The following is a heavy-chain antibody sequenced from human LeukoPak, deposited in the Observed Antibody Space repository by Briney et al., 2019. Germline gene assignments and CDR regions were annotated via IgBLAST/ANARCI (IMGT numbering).Heavy chain of an antibody. D-gene: IGHD3-10*01. CDR3: AKAGYYYNMDV. V-gene: IGHV3-74*01. Sequence: GGSLRLSCAASGFTFSNYWMHWVRQPPGKGLVWVSRMNSDGSTTSYADSVKGRFTISRDNAKSTLYLQMNSLRAEDTAVYYCAKAGYYYNMDVWGKGTTVTISS. CDR1: GFTFSNYW. CDR2: MNSDGSTT. J-gene: IGHJ6*03.